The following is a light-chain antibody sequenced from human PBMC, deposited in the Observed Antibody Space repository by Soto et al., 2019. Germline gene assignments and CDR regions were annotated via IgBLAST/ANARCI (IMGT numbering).Light chain of an antibody. CDR3: QTWGSGIVV. J-gene: IGLJ2*01. CDR2: LNSDGSH. V-gene: IGLV4-69*01. Sequence: QLVLTQSPSASASLGASVKLTCTLSSGHSNYAIAWHQQQSEKGPRYLMKLNSDGSHSKGDGIPARFSGSSSGAERYLTISRLQSEDEADCYCQTWGSGIVVFGGGTKLTVL. CDR1: SGHSNYA.